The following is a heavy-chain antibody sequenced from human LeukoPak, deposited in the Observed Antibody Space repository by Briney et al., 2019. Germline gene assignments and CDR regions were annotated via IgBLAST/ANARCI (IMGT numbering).Heavy chain of an antibody. CDR2: IYYSGST. V-gene: IGHV4-39*01. CDR3: ARRVSDFWSGYSNWFDP. Sequence: TASETLSLTRTVSGGSISSSSYYWGWIRQPPGKGLEWIGSIYYSGSTYYNPSLKSRVTISVDTSKNQFSLKLSSVTAADTAVYYCARRVSDFWSGYSNWFDPWGQGTLVTVSS. CDR1: GGSISSSSYY. D-gene: IGHD3-3*01. J-gene: IGHJ5*02.